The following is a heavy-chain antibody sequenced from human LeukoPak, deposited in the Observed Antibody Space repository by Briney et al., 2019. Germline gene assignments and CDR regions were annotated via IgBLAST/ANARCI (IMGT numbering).Heavy chain of an antibody. D-gene: IGHD6-13*01. CDR2: IYYSGST. V-gene: IGHV4-59*01. J-gene: IGHJ4*02. Sequence: PSETLSLTCTVSGGSISSYYWSWIRQPPGKGLEWIGYIYYSGSTNYNPSLKSRVTISVDTSKNQFSLKLSSVTAADTAVYYCARVAIVAAGWGGFFDYWGQGTLVTVSS. CDR3: ARVAIVAAGWGGFFDY. CDR1: GGSISSYY.